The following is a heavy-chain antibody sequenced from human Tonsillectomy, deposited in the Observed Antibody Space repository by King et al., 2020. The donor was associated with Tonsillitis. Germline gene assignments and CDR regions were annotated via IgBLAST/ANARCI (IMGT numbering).Heavy chain of an antibody. V-gene: IGHV3-48*01. Sequence: VQLVESGGDLVQPGGSLRLSCAASGVTFSGYSMNWVRQAPGKGVGWVSYIISSSNTVYYAKSVKGLFTISRDNAKNSLYLQMNSLIAEDTAVYYCARVKYFDLWGRGTLVTVSS. CDR3: ARVKYFDL. CDR2: IISSSNTV. CDR1: GVTFSGYS. J-gene: IGHJ2*01.